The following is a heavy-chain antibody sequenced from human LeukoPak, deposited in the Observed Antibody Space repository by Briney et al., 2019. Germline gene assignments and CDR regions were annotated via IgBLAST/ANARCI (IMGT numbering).Heavy chain of an antibody. CDR2: INPNRGGT. CDR3: ARIMVRGAIHY. J-gene: IGHJ4*02. D-gene: IGHD3-10*01. CDR1: GYTFTGYY. V-gene: IGHV1-2*06. Sequence: ASVKVSCKASGYTFTGYYMHWVRQAPGQGLEWMGRINPNRGGTNYAQKFQGRVTMTRDTSISTAYMERSRLRSDDTAVYYCARIMVRGAIHYWGQGTLVTVSS.